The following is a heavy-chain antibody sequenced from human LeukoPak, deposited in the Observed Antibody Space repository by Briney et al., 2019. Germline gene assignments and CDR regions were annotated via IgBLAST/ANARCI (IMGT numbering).Heavy chain of an antibody. V-gene: IGHV4-59*12. Sequence: SETLSLTCTVSGGSISMYYWSWVRQPPGKGLEWIGYIFNSGSTNYNPSLKSRVTISVDTSKNQFSLKLSSVTAADTAVYYCARDAWPMVVVAAGRGFDPWGQGTLVTVSS. CDR3: ARDAWPMVVVAAGRGFDP. D-gene: IGHD2-15*01. CDR2: IFNSGST. CDR1: GGSISMYY. J-gene: IGHJ5*02.